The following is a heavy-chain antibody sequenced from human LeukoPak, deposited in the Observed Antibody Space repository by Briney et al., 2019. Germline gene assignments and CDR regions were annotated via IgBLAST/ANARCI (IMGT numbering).Heavy chain of an antibody. Sequence: GGSLRLSCAASGFTLYTYNMKWVRQAPGKGLEWVSSISTSSSYIYYADSVKGRFTISRDNAKNSLYLKMNSLRAEDTAVYYGERDMLYGGNSGDYWGQGTLVTVSS. CDR2: ISTSSSYI. J-gene: IGHJ4*02. CDR1: GFTLYTYN. V-gene: IGHV3-21*01. D-gene: IGHD4-23*01. CDR3: ERDMLYGGNSGDY.